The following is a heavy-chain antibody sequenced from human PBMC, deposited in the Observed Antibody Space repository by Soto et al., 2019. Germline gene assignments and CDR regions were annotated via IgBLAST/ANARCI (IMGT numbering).Heavy chain of an antibody. CDR1: GYSFTIYA. CDR2: ISAYNGNT. Sequence: ASVKVSCKASGYSFTIYAMHWVRQAPGQGLEWMGWISAYNGNTKYSQKFQGRVTITRDTSASTAYMELSSLRSEDTAVYYCARGESVVGDYWGQGTLVTVSS. V-gene: IGHV1-3*01. D-gene: IGHD2-15*01. CDR3: ARGESVVGDY. J-gene: IGHJ4*02.